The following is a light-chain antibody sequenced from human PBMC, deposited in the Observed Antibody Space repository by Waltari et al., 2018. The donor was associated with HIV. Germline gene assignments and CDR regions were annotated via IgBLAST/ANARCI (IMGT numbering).Light chain of an antibody. CDR2: KAS. CDR3: QHYNSYSFT. V-gene: IGKV1-5*03. Sequence: DIQMTQSPSTLSASVGDRVNITCRASQSISNWLAWYQQKPGKAPKLLIYKASSLESGVPSRFSGSGSGTEFSLTISSLQPDDFAIYYCQHYNSYSFTFGPGTKVGIK. J-gene: IGKJ3*01. CDR1: QSISNW.